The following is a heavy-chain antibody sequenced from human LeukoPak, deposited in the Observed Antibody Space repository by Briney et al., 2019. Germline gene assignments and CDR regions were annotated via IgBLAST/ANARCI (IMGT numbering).Heavy chain of an antibody. CDR2: VSGSGSGT. V-gene: IGHV3-23*01. CDR1: GFTFSSYA. Sequence: PGGSLRLSCAASGFTFSSYAMSWVRQAPGKGLEWVSTVSGSGSGTYYADSVKGRFTISRDNSKNTLYLQMNSLRAEETAVYYCAKQRWLVPWGYDYWGQGTLVAVSS. D-gene: IGHD5-12*01. J-gene: IGHJ4*02. CDR3: AKQRWLVPWGYDY.